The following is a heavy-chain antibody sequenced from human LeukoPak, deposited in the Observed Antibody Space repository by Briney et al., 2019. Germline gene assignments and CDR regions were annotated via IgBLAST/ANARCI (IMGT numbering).Heavy chain of an antibody. V-gene: IGHV3-30*03. J-gene: IGHJ4*02. Sequence: PGRSLRLSCAASGFTLSSYGVHWVRQAPGKGLEWVAVISFDGSNKYHADSVKGRFTISRDNSKNTLYLQMNSLRAEDTAVYYCARDRETWYFDFWGQGTLVTVSS. CDR3: ARDRETWYFDF. CDR2: ISFDGSNK. CDR1: GFTLSSYG.